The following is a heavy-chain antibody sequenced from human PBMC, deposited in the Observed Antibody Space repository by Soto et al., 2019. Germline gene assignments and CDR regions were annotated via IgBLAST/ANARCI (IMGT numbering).Heavy chain of an antibody. V-gene: IGHV3-11*05. Sequence: QVQLVESGGGLVKPGGSLRLSCAASGFTFSDYYMSWIRQAPGKGLEWVSYISSSSSYTNYADSVKGRFTISRDNAKNSLYLQMNSLRAEDTAVYYCARRGVTVEYFDYWGQGTLVTVSS. CDR2: ISSSSSYT. CDR3: ARRGVTVEYFDY. D-gene: IGHD4-17*01. CDR1: GFTFSDYY. J-gene: IGHJ4*02.